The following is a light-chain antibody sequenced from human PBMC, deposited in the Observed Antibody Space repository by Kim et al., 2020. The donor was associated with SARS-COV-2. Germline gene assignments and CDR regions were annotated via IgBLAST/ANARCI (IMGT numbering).Light chain of an antibody. J-gene: IGKJ2*02. CDR1: QSVGQY. V-gene: IGKV1-16*02. CDR3: QQYNQYPRT. Sequence: SVCVRDSSNIVCRASQSVGQYVAWFRQRPGRAPESLIYDASNLHTGVPSYFSGSGSGTLFTLTIATMQPEDVGTYYCQQYNQYPRTFAQGTKLEI. CDR2: DAS.